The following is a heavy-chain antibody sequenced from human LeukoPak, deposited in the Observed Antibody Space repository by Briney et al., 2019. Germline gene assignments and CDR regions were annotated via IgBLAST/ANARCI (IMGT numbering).Heavy chain of an antibody. CDR2: ISSSSTNT. Sequence: PGGSLRLSCAASGFTFSSYSMNWVRQAPGKGLEWVSSISSSSTNTYYADSVKGRFTISRDNSKNTLHLQMNSLRAEDTAVYYCARGQAGGNDAFDIWGQGTMVTVSS. J-gene: IGHJ3*02. V-gene: IGHV3-21*04. CDR3: ARGQAGGNDAFDI. D-gene: IGHD3-16*01. CDR1: GFTFSSYS.